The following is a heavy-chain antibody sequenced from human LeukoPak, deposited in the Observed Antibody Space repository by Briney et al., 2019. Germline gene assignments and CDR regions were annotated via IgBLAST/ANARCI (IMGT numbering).Heavy chain of an antibody. CDR1: GCTFTSYG. V-gene: IGHV1-18*01. J-gene: IGHJ4*02. D-gene: IGHD3-22*01. Sequence: ASVKVSCKASGCTFTSYGISWVRQAPGQGLEWMGWISAYNGNTNYAQKLQDRVTMTTDTSTSTAYMELRSLRSDDTAVYYCARDHDSSGYWVFDYWGQGTLVTVSS. CDR3: ARDHDSSGYWVFDY. CDR2: ISAYNGNT.